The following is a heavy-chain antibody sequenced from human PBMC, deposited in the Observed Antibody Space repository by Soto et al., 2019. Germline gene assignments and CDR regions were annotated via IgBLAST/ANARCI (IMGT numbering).Heavy chain of an antibody. CDR2: ISNSGGST. Sequence: EVQLLESGGGLVQPGGSLRLSCAASGFTFSTYAINWVRQAPGKGLEWVSGISNSGGSTNYADSVRGRFTISRDNSKSTLYLEVNSLRAEDTAIYYCAKDKCLTTCCYFDQWGQGTLVTVSS. CDR3: AKDKCLTTCCYFDQ. V-gene: IGHV3-23*01. J-gene: IGHJ4*02. CDR1: GFTFSTYA. D-gene: IGHD3-22*01.